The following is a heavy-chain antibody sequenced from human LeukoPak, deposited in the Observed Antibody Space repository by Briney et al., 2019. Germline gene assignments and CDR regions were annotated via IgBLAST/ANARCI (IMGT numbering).Heavy chain of an antibody. CDR1: GFTFSSYS. V-gene: IGHV3-21*01. CDR2: ISSSSSYI. Sequence: PGGSLRLSCAASGFTFSSYSMNWVRQAPGKGLEWVSSISSSSSYIYYADSVKGRFTISRDNAKNSLYLQMNSLRAEDTAVYYCARDAAMVRWKDYWGQGTLVTVSS. J-gene: IGHJ4*02. CDR3: ARDAAMVRWKDY. D-gene: IGHD5-18*01.